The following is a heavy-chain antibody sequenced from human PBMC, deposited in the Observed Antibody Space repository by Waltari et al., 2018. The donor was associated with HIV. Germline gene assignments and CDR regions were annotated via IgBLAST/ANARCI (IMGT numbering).Heavy chain of an antibody. J-gene: IGHJ4*02. CDR2: ISASSGII. CDR1: GFNLSTYS. CDR3: QGYLTPGH. D-gene: IGHD2-15*01. Sequence: EVQLMESGGGLIQPGGSLRLTCVASGFNLSTYSMNWVRQAPGKGLEFVSYISASSGIIYYADSVKGRFTVSRDSAKNSLFLQMGSLRAEDTAVYYCQGYLTPGHWGQGTLVTVSS. V-gene: IGHV3-48*01.